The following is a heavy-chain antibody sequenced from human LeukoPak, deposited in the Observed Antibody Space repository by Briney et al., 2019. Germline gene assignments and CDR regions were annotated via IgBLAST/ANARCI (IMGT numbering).Heavy chain of an antibody. V-gene: IGHV4-34*01. J-gene: IGHJ4*02. CDR2: INHSGGT. Sequence: SETLSLTCAVYGGSFSGYYWSWIRQPPGKGLEWIGEINHSGGTNYNPSLKSRVTISVDTSKNQFSLKLSSVTAADTAVYYCASLPIAAAGTWTYYFDYWGQGTLVTVSS. CDR1: GGSFSGYY. D-gene: IGHD6-13*01. CDR3: ASLPIAAAGTWTYYFDY.